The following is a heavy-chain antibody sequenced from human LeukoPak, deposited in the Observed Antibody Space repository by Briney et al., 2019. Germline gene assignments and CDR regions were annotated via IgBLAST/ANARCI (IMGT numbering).Heavy chain of an antibody. CDR1: GFTFSDYY. J-gene: IGHJ4*02. V-gene: IGHV3-11*01. Sequence: GGSLRLSCAASGFTFSDYYMSWIRQAPGEGLEWVAYITSSGDDIYYADSVKGRFTISRDNAKNALFLRMSSLRVEDTATYYCASDIVATSGDFWGQGTLVSVSS. D-gene: IGHD5-12*01. CDR2: ITSSGDDI. CDR3: ASDIVATSGDF.